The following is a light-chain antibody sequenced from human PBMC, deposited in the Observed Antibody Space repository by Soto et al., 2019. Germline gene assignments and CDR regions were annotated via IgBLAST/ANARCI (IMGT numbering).Light chain of an antibody. CDR3: QQRSTWPQT. V-gene: IGKV3D-20*02. Sequence: EFVLTQSPGTLSLSPGERATLSCRASQSVSSSYLAWYQQKPGQAPRLLIYGASSRATGIPARFSGSGSGTDFSLTISSLEPEDFAVYYCQQRSTWPQTFGQGTKVDIK. CDR1: QSVSSSY. J-gene: IGKJ1*01. CDR2: GAS.